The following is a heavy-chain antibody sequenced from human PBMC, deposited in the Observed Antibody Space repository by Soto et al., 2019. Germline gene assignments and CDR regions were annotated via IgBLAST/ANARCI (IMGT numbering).Heavy chain of an antibody. V-gene: IGHV4-61*01. CDR2: IYFSGRT. J-gene: IGHJ6*02. D-gene: IGHD4-17*01. CDR1: GGSVSGGSYY. Sequence: QVQLQESGPGLVKPSETLSLTCTVSGGSVSGGSYYWNWIRQPPGKGLEWIGYIYFSGRTNYNPSLKSRVSISTHTTKNQFSLKLTSATAAETAVYHCSRDVAFGDEDVWGQGTTVTVSS. CDR3: SRDVAFGDEDV.